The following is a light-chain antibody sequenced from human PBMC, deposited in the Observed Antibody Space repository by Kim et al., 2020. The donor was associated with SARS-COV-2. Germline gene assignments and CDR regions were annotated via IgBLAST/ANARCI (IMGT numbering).Light chain of an antibody. Sequence: SSFVADRVTITCRASQSIMSYFNWYHQKPGKAPKSLIYAASTWQSGVPSRFSGSGSGTDFTLPISSLQPEDCGTYYCQQTFSIPYTFGQGTKLEF. CDR3: QQTFSIPYT. V-gene: IGKV1-39*01. CDR2: AAS. CDR1: QSIMSY. J-gene: IGKJ2*01.